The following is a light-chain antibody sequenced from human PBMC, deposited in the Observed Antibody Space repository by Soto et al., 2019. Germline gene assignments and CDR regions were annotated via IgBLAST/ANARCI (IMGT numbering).Light chain of an antibody. V-gene: IGLV2-14*01. CDR2: DVS. J-gene: IGLJ1*01. CDR1: SSDIRAYNS. Sequence: QSALTQRASVSGSPGQSITISCTGTSSDIRAYNSVAWYQHNPGKAPKLMIYDVSNRPSGVSSRFSGSKSANTASLSISGLQADDEADYYCSSYTSSSTLVFGTGTKLTVL. CDR3: SSYTSSSTLV.